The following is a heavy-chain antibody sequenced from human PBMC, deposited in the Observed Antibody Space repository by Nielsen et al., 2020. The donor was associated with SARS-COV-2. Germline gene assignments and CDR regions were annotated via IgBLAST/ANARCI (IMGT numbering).Heavy chain of an antibody. D-gene: IGHD3-3*01. CDR1: CGSISSYY. CDR2: IYYSGST. V-gene: IGHV4-59*01. Sequence: SETLSLTCTVSCGSISSYYWSWIRQPPGKGLEWIGYIYYSGSTNYNPSLKSRVTISVDTSKNQFSLKLSSVTAADTAVYYCARSYDFWSGYYNWFDPWGQGTLVTVSS. J-gene: IGHJ5*02. CDR3: ARSYDFWSGYYNWFDP.